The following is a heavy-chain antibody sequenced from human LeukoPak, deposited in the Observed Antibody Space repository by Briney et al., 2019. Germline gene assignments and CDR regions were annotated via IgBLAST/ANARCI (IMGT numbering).Heavy chain of an antibody. D-gene: IGHD6-19*01. Sequence: GRSLRLSCAASGFTFSSYAMHWVRQAPGKGLEWVAVISYDGSNKYYADSVKGRFTISRDNSKNTLYLQMNSLRAEDTAVYYCARTRQWLPLGMDVWGQGTTVTVSS. CDR3: ARTRQWLPLGMDV. CDR2: ISYDGSNK. CDR1: GFTFSSYA. J-gene: IGHJ6*02. V-gene: IGHV3-30*04.